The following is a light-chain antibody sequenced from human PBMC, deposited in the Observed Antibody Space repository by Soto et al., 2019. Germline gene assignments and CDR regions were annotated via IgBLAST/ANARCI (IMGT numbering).Light chain of an antibody. Sequence: QSALTQPASVSGSPGQSITISCTGTSSDVGGYNYVSWYQQHPGKAPKLMIYDVSNRPSGVSNRFSGSKSGNTASLTISGLQAEEEADYYCSSYTSSSTLEFGGGTQLTVL. CDR3: SSYTSSSTLE. CDR2: DVS. J-gene: IGLJ2*01. CDR1: SSDVGGYNY. V-gene: IGLV2-14*01.